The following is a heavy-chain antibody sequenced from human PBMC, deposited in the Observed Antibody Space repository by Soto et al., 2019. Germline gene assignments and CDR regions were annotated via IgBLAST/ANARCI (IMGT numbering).Heavy chain of an antibody. CDR2: IYWNDDK. V-gene: IGHV2-5*04. CDR3: SSIESRGDFDY. Sequence: SGPTLVTPTPTLTLTCTFSGFSLSTSGVGVGWIRQPPGKALEWLALIYWNDDKRYSPSVKSRLTITKDLSKDQVVLRMTNMDPLDPCPYYCSSIESRGDFDYWGQGTQVTVSS. D-gene: IGHD6-6*01. J-gene: IGHJ4*02. CDR1: GFSLSTSGVG.